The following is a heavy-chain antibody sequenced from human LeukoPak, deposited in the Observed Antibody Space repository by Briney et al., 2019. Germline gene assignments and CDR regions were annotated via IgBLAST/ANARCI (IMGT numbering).Heavy chain of an antibody. J-gene: IGHJ3*01. D-gene: IGHD2/OR15-2a*01. Sequence: GGSLRLSCAASGFTFSSCELSWVRQAPAKGLEWVSYISSSGSIIYYADSVKGRLTISRDSAKNSLYLQMNSLRAEDTAAYYCARHDCHSNSDAFDVWGQGTMVTVSS. V-gene: IGHV3-48*03. CDR3: ARHDCHSNSDAFDV. CDR2: ISSSGSII. CDR1: GFTFSSCE.